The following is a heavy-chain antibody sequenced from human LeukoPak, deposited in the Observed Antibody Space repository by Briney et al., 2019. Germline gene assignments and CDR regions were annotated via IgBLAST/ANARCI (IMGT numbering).Heavy chain of an antibody. CDR3: AREGGTYCGGDCYYYFDY. V-gene: IGHV1-18*01. D-gene: IGHD2-21*01. CDR2: ISAYIGNT. CDR1: GYTFTSYG. Sequence: ASVKVSCKASGYTFTSYGISWVRQAPGQGLEWMGWISAYIGNTNYAQKLQGRVTMTTDTSTSTAYMELRSLRSVDTAVYYCAREGGTYCGGDCYYYFDYWGQGTLVTVSS. J-gene: IGHJ4*02.